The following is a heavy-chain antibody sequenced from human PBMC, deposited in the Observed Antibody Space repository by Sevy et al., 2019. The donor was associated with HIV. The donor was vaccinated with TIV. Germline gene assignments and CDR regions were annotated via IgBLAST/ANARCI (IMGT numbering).Heavy chain of an antibody. V-gene: IGHV1-2*02. CDR2: INPNSGGT. J-gene: IGHJ4*02. D-gene: IGHD3-22*01. Sequence: ASVKVSCKASGYTFTGYYMHWVRQAPGQGLEWMGWINPNSGGTNYAQKFQGRVTMTRDTSISTAYMGLRRLGSDDTAVYYCARATYYYDSSGYYYGERNPYLDYWGQGTLVTVSS. CDR3: ARATYYYDSSGYYYGERNPYLDY. CDR1: GYTFTGYY.